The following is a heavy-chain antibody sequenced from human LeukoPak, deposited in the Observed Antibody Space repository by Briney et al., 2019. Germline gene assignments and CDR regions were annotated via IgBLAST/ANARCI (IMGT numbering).Heavy chain of an antibody. D-gene: IGHD6-19*01. Sequence: ASVKVSCKVSGYTFIDFYMHWLRQAPGQGPEWMGWIHANSGGTNYAQKFQGRVTMTRDTSISTVYMELSSLRSDDTAVYYCARVEVPGSWGFDYWGQGTLVTVSS. CDR2: IHANSGGT. V-gene: IGHV1-2*02. CDR1: GYTFIDFY. J-gene: IGHJ4*02. CDR3: ARVEVPGSWGFDY.